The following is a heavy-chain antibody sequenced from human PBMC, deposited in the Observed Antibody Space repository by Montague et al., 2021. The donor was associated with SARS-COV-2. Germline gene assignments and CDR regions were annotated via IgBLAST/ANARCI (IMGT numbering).Heavy chain of an antibody. V-gene: IGHV1-18*04. D-gene: IGHD2-15*01. J-gene: IGHJ5*02. Sequence: SVKVSCKASGYTFTDYGISWVRQAPGQGLEWMGWISAYNGNSNYAQKSQGRVTMTTDTSTNTAYMELRSLISDDTAVYFCARVQPRVVVLADWFDPWGQGTLVTVSS. CDR3: ARVQPRVVVLADWFDP. CDR1: GYTFTDYG. CDR2: ISAYNGNS.